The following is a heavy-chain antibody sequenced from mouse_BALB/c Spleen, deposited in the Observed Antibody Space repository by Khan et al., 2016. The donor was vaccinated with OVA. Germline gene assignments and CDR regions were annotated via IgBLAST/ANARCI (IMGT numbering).Heavy chain of an antibody. J-gene: IGHJ3*01. V-gene: IGHV14-1*02. CDR2: IDPENDNT. CDR3: SRSGYEAWLPY. D-gene: IGHD3-1*01. Sequence: VQLKQSGTELVRPGALVKLSCKASGFNIKDYYMHWVKQRPEQGLEWIGWIDPENDNTIYDPKFQGKANITADTSSNTAYLQLSSLTSEETAVYYCSRSGYEAWLPYWGQGTLVTVSA. CDR1: GFNIKDYY.